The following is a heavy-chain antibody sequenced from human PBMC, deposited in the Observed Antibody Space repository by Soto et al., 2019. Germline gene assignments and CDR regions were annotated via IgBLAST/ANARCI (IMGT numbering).Heavy chain of an antibody. CDR3: SKDSRGGRAVLDS. CDR2: ISYDRSSK. J-gene: IGHJ4*02. Sequence: WVSLSLSCAASGVSFSNYGMHWVRQDPGKGLEWVAVISYDRSSKYHADSVKGRFTISRDNSKNTLHLQMNSLRAEDTAVYYCSKDSRGGRAVLDSWGQGTLVTVSS. CDR1: GVSFSNYG. V-gene: IGHV3-30*18. D-gene: IGHD2-8*01.